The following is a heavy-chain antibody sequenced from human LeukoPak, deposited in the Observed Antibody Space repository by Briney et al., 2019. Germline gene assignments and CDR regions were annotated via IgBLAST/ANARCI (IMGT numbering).Heavy chain of an antibody. CDR2: IIPMFGTT. J-gene: IGHJ6*02. V-gene: IGHV1-69*13. Sequence: ASVKVSCKASGGTFSSYPISWVRQAPGQGLAWMGGIIPMFGTTNYALKFQGRVTITADESTSTAYMELSSLGSEDTAVYYCARVTQRDSNLYGMDVWGQGATVTVSS. D-gene: IGHD4-11*01. CDR3: ARVTQRDSNLYGMDV. CDR1: GGTFSSYP.